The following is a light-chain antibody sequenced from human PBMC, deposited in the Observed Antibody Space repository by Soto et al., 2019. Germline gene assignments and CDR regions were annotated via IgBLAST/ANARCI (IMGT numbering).Light chain of an antibody. Sequence: DIQMTQSPSTLSASVGDRVTITCRASQSISSWLAWYQQKPGKAPKLLIYKASSLESGVPSRFSGSGSGTEVTLTISSLQPDEFATYYRQQYNSYFSFTFGPRTKVDIK. J-gene: IGKJ3*01. CDR2: KAS. CDR3: QQYNSYFSFT. V-gene: IGKV1-5*03. CDR1: QSISSW.